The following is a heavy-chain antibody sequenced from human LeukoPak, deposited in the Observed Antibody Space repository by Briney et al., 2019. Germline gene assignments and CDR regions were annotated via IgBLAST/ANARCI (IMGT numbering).Heavy chain of an antibody. V-gene: IGHV3-74*01. CDR1: GFTFSNYM. D-gene: IGHD3-22*01. CDR2: IKSDGITI. J-gene: IGHJ4*02. CDR3: AKEGYYYDSTEPYYFDY. Sequence: PGESLRLSCAASGFTFSNYMMHWVRQAPGKGLVWVSRIKSDGITITYADSVKGRSTISRDNSKNTLYLQMNSLRAEDTAVYYCAKEGYYYDSTEPYYFDYWGQGTLVTVSS.